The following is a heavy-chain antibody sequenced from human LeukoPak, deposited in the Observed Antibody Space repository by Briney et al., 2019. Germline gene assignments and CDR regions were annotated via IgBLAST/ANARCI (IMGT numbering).Heavy chain of an antibody. Sequence: ASVKVSCKASGYTFTAYYIHWVRQAPGQGLGWMVWISPNSGGTDYAQKFQGRVTMTRDTSISTTYVELSSLTSDDTAVYYCAIQPWGSGNNWYFDLWGRGTLVTVSS. CDR2: ISPNSGGT. CDR1: GYTFTAYY. J-gene: IGHJ2*01. V-gene: IGHV1-2*02. D-gene: IGHD7-27*01. CDR3: AIQPWGSGNNWYFDL.